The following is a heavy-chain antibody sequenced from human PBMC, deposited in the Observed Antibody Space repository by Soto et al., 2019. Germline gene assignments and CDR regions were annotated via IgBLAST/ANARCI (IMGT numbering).Heavy chain of an antibody. J-gene: IGHJ4*02. CDR1: DGSISSSSYY. V-gene: IGHV4-39*01. Sequence: SETLSLTCTVSDGSISSSSYYWGWVRQPPGKGLEWIGSIYYSGSTYYNPSLKSRVTVSGDTSKNQFSLKLSSVTAADTAVYYCATTVTTILYFDYWGQGIL. CDR2: IYYSGST. D-gene: IGHD4-17*01. CDR3: ATTVTTILYFDY.